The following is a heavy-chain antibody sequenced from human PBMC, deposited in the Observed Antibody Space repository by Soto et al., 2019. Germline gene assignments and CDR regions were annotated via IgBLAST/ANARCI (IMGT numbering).Heavy chain of an antibody. CDR2: INPNSGGT. D-gene: IGHD6-6*01. Sequence: ASVKVSCKASGYTFTGYYMHWVRQAPGQGLEWMGWINPNSGGTNYAQKFQGRVTMTRDTSISTAYMELSRLRSDDTAVYYCARAEARPNYYYGMDVWGQGTTVTVSS. J-gene: IGHJ6*02. CDR1: GYTFTGYY. V-gene: IGHV1-2*02. CDR3: ARAEARPNYYYGMDV.